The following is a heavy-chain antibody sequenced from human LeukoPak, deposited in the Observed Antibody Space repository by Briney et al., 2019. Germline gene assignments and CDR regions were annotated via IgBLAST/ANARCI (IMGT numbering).Heavy chain of an antibody. D-gene: IGHD3-10*01. CDR2: IFAGGAT. Sequence: GGSLRLSCAASGFNVSSNYITWVRQAPGKGLEWVAVIFAGGATYYADSVKGRFTISRDNSKNTLHVQMNSLRTEDTAVYYCARGVGVWGVISPPLEYWGQGTLVIVSS. J-gene: IGHJ1*01. CDR3: ARGVGVWGVISPPLEY. V-gene: IGHV3-53*01. CDR1: GFNVSSNY.